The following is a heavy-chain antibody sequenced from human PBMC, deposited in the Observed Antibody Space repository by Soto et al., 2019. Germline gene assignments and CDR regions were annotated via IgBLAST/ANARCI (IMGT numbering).Heavy chain of an antibody. CDR3: ARDNSRGSYRAAYYFDY. J-gene: IGHJ4*02. Sequence: QVQLVQSGAEVKKPGSSVKVSCKASGGTFSSYALSWVRQAPGQGLEWMGGIIPIFGTANYAQKFQGRVTITADESTSTAYMELSSLRSEDTAVYYCARDNSRGSYRAAYYFDYWGQGTLVTVSS. CDR1: GGTFSSYA. D-gene: IGHD1-26*01. V-gene: IGHV1-69*01. CDR2: IIPIFGTA.